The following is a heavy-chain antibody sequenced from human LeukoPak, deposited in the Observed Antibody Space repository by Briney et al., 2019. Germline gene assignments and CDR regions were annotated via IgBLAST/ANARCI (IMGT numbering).Heavy chain of an antibody. CDR3: AREGGSGSYYH. Sequence: ASVEVSCKASGYTFTNYYMHWVRQAPGQGLEWMGIINPSGGSTSYAQKFQGRVTMTRDMSTSTVYMELSSLRSEDTAVYFCAREGGSGSYYHWGQGTLVTVSS. CDR2: INPSGGST. D-gene: IGHD3-10*01. J-gene: IGHJ5*02. V-gene: IGHV1-46*01. CDR1: GYTFTNYY.